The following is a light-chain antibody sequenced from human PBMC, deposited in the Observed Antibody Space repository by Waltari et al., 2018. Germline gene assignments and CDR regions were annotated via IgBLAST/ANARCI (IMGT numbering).Light chain of an antibody. Sequence: QSALTQPASVSGSPGQSTTIPCTGSSSDAGGYSLVPRYHQHPGKAPKLLIYAVTKRPSGVSHRFSGSKSGNTASLTISGLQTEDEADYYCCSYAGSTTSSVVFGTGTKVIVL. J-gene: IGLJ1*01. CDR2: AVT. CDR3: CSYAGSTTSSVV. CDR1: SSDAGGYSL. V-gene: IGLV2-23*02.